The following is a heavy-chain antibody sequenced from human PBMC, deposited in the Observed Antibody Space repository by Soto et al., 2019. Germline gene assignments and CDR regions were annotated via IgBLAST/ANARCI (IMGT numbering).Heavy chain of an antibody. CDR3: ARGRIEYSSSGRGTPFRY. V-gene: IGHV4-34*01. CDR1: GGSFSGYY. CDR2: INHSGST. J-gene: IGHJ4*02. Sequence: SETLSLTCAVYGGSFSGYYRSWIRQPPGKGLEWIGEINHSGSTNYNPSLKSRVTISVDTSKNQFSLKLSSVTAADTAVYYCARGRIEYSSSGRGTPFRYWGQGTLVTVSS. D-gene: IGHD6-6*01.